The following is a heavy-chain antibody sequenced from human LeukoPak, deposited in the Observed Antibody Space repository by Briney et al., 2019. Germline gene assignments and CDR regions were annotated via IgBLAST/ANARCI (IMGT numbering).Heavy chain of an antibody. Sequence: GASVKVSCKASGYTFTGYYMHWVRQAPGQGLEWMGWINPSGGSTSYAQKFQGRVTMTRDTSTSTVYMELSSLRSEDTAVYYCARVFRGYPLGYDDFDIWGQGTMVTVSS. V-gene: IGHV1-46*01. CDR2: INPSGGST. D-gene: IGHD5-12*01. J-gene: IGHJ3*02. CDR3: ARVFRGYPLGYDDFDI. CDR1: GYTFTGYY.